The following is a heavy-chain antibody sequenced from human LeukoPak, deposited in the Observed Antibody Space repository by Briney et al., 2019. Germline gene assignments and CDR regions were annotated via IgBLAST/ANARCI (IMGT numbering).Heavy chain of an antibody. Sequence: MAGGSLRLSCAASGFTFSSYSMNWVRQAPGKGLEWVSSISSSSSYIYYAHSVKGRFTISRDNSKNTLYLQMNSLRDEDTAIYSCAKNSVGGSYYPIDYWGQGTLVTVS. CDR3: AKNSVGGSYYPIDY. V-gene: IGHV3-21*04. CDR1: GFTFSSYS. J-gene: IGHJ4*02. CDR2: ISSSSSYI. D-gene: IGHD1-26*01.